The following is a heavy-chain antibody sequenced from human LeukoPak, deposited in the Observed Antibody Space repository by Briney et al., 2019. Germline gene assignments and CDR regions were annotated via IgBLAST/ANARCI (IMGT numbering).Heavy chain of an antibody. CDR2: INSDGSGT. J-gene: IGHJ4*02. D-gene: IGHD1-1*01. V-gene: IGHV3-74*01. CDR3: AREPQLGTGFDY. Sequence: PGGSLRLSCAASGFTFSSYWMHWVRQPPGKGLVWVSRINSDGSGTSYADSVKGRFTISRDNAKNTLYLQMNSLRAEDTAVYYCAREPQLGTGFDYWGQGTLVTVSS. CDR1: GFTFSSYW.